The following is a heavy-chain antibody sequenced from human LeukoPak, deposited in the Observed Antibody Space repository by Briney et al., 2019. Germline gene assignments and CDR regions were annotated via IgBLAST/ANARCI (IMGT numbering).Heavy chain of an antibody. J-gene: IGHJ4*02. D-gene: IGHD6-13*01. CDR2: ISTSSSSI. V-gene: IGHV3-21*01. CDR3: ARDQDGSLSAAFDY. Sequence: KPGGSLRLSCAASGFTFSTYSMNWVRQAPGKGLEWVSSISTSSSSIYYADSVKGRFTISRDNAKNSLYLQMNSLRAEDTAVYYCARDQDGSLSAAFDYWGQGTLVTVSS. CDR1: GFTFSTYS.